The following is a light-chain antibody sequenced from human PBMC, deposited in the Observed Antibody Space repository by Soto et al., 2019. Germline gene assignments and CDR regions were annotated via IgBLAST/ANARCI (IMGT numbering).Light chain of an antibody. CDR2: GNS. Sequence: QAVVTQPPSVSGAPGQRGTISCTGTSSYIGAGYDVHWYQQLPGTAPKLLIYGNSNRPSGVPDRFSGSKSGTSVSLAITGLQAEDEADYYCQSYDSSLSGSVFGGGTKVTVL. CDR1: SSYIGAGYD. CDR3: QSYDSSLSGSV. J-gene: IGLJ3*02. V-gene: IGLV1-40*01.